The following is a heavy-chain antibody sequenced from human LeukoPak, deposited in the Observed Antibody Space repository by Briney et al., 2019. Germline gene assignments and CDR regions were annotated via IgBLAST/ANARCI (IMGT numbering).Heavy chain of an antibody. CDR1: GYTFIGYY. V-gene: IGHV1-2*02. CDR2: VNPNSGGT. CDR3: ARSPHGFYYDSSGYFVY. J-gene: IGHJ4*02. D-gene: IGHD3-22*01. Sequence: ASVKVSCKASGYTFIGYYMHWVRQAPGQGLEWMGWVNPNSGGTNYAQKFEGRVTMTRDTSISTAYMELSRLRIDDTAVYYCARSPHGFYYDSSGYFVYWGQGTLVTVSS.